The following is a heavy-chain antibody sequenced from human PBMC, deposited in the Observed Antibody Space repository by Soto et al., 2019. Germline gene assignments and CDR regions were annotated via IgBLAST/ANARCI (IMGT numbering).Heavy chain of an antibody. CDR3: ARHSDEYYFDY. Sequence: QVQLQESGPGLVKPSETLSLTCTVSGGSISSYYWSWIRQPPGKGLEWIGYIYYSGTTNYNPSLKSRVTISVDTSQNQFSLKLSSVTAAATAVYYCARHSDEYYFDYWGQGTLVTVSS. CDR2: IYYSGTT. CDR1: GGSISSYY. J-gene: IGHJ4*02. V-gene: IGHV4-59*08.